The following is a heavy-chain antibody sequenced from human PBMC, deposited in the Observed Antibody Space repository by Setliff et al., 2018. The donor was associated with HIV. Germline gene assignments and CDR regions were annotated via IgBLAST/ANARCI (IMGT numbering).Heavy chain of an antibody. Sequence: NPSETLSLTCSVSGVSISGPIGITYYWDWLRQPPGKGLEWIGNIHYSRGSSYNASLKSRVTISLDTSKNHLSLKLSSVAAADTAVYYCARRYHDASGFYNSWGQGVLVTVSS. CDR3: ARRYHDASGFYNS. CDR2: IHYSRGS. D-gene: IGHD1-1*01. V-gene: IGHV4-39*02. CDR1: GVSISGPIGITYY. J-gene: IGHJ4*02.